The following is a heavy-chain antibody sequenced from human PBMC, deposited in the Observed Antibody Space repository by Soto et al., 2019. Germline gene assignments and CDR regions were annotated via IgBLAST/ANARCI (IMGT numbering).Heavy chain of an antibody. CDR3: AGGHGYYNYMDV. J-gene: IGHJ6*03. CDR1: GYSFTTYG. CDR2: ISGYNGNT. Sequence: QVLLVQSGAEVKKPGASVKVSCKASGYSFTTYGIIWVRQAPGQGLEWMGRISGYNGNTNYAQRFQGRVSVTADIPMNTAYMELRSLRSDDTAIYYCAGGHGYYNYMDVWGRGTTVTVSS. V-gene: IGHV1-18*01.